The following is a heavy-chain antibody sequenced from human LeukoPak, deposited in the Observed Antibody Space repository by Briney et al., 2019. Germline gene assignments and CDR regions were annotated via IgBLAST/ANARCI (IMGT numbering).Heavy chain of an antibody. V-gene: IGHV1-3*03. CDR3: AIRDGHTDH. D-gene: IGHD5-24*01. CDR1: GYTFTNYA. Sequence: ASVKVSCKASGYTFTNYAMHWVRQAPGQRPEWLGWINPANGYAKYSQEFQGRVIITRDTSASTAYMELSSLRSEDMAIYYCAIRDGHTDHWGQGTLVTVSS. J-gene: IGHJ4*02. CDR2: INPANGYA.